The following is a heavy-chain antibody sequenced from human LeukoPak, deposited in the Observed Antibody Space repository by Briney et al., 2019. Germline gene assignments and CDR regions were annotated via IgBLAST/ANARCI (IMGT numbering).Heavy chain of an antibody. CDR1: YGSISSGY. Sequence: SETLSLTCTISYGSISSGYWNWIRQPPGKGLEWIGYIYYTGTTDYSPSLKSRVTISLDMSKNQFSLKLRSVTAADTAVYYCARTNAFGNRGQRTMVTVSS. J-gene: IGHJ3*02. CDR3: ARTNAFGN. CDR2: IYYTGTT. V-gene: IGHV4-59*01.